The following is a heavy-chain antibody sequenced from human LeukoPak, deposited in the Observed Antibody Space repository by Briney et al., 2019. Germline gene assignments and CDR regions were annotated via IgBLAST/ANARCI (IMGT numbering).Heavy chain of an antibody. J-gene: IGHJ4*02. CDR1: GYTLTELS. CDR2: FDPEDGET. D-gene: IGHD3-22*01. CDR3: ATDRPYDSSGYYNFDY. V-gene: IGHV1-24*01. Sequence: GASVKVSCKVSGYTLTELSMHWVRQAPGKGLEWMGGFDPEDGETIYAQKFQGRVTMTEDTSTDTAYMELSSLRSEDTAVYYCATDRPYDSSGYYNFDYWGQGTLVTASS.